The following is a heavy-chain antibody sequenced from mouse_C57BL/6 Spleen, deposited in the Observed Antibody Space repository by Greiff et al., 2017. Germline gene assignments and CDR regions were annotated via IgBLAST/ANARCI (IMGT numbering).Heavy chain of an antibody. D-gene: IGHD1-1*01. CDR1: GYTFTSYW. CDR2: IDPSDSYT. CDR3: ARYGRDFDY. Sequence: VQLQQSGAELVKPGASVKLSCKASGYTFTSYWMQWVKQRPGQGLEWIGEIDPSDSYTNYNQKFKGKATLTVDTSSSTAYMQLSSLTSEDSAVYYCARYGRDFDYWGQGTTLTVSS. J-gene: IGHJ2*01. V-gene: IGHV1-50*01.